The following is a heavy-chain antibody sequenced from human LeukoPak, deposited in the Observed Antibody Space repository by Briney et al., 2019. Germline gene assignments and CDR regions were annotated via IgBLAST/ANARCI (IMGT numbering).Heavy chain of an antibody. CDR2: IYSDNT. CDR3: ARRAGAYSHPYDY. J-gene: IGHJ4*02. CDR1: GFTVSSNS. Sequence: GGSLRLSCAASGFTVSSNSMSWVRQAPGKGLEWVSFIYSDNTHYSDSVKGRFTTSRDNSKNTLYLQMNSLRAEDTAVYYCARRAGAYSHPYDYWGQGTLVTVSS. V-gene: IGHV3-53*01. D-gene: IGHD4/OR15-4a*01.